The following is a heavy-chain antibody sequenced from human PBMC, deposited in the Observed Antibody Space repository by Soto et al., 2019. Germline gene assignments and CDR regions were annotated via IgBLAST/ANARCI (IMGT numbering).Heavy chain of an antibody. CDR2: IYYSGST. CDR1: GGSISSGDYY. D-gene: IGHD5-18*01. CDR3: AREGPDSLDY. J-gene: IGHJ4*02. V-gene: IGHV4-30-4*01. Sequence: SETLSLTCTVSGGSISSGDYYWSWIRQPPGKGLEWIGYIYYSGSTYYNPSLKSRVTISVDTSKNQFSLKLSSVTAADAAVYYCAREGPDSLDYWGQGTLVTVSS.